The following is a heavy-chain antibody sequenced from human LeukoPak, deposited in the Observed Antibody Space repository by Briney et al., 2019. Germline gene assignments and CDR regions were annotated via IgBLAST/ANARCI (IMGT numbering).Heavy chain of an antibody. CDR2: ISSSSSYI. CDR3: ARVVVPAAMGGDYYYMDV. Sequence: ETLSLTCTVSGDSISPSYWNWVRQAPGKGLEWVSSISSSSSYIYYADSVKGRFTISRDNAKNSLYLQMNSLRAEDTAVCYCARVVVPAAMGGDYYYMDVWGKGTTVTVSS. D-gene: IGHD2-2*01. J-gene: IGHJ6*03. CDR1: GDSISPSY. V-gene: IGHV3-21*01.